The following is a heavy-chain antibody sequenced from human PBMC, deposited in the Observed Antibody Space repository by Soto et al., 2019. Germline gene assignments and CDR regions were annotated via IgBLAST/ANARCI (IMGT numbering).Heavy chain of an antibody. CDR2: ISYDGSNK. J-gene: IGHJ4*02. V-gene: IGHV3-30*18. CDR3: AKEAFTMIVVPRYFDY. CDR1: GFTFSSYG. D-gene: IGHD3-22*01. Sequence: GGSLRLSCAASGFTFSSYGMHWVRQAPGKGLEWVAVISYDGSNKYYADSVKGRFTISRDNSKNTLYLQMNSLRAEDTAVYYCAKEAFTMIVVPRYFDYWGQGTLVTVSS.